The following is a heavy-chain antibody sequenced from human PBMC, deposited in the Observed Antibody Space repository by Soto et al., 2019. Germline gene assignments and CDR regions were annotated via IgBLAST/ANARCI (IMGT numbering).Heavy chain of an antibody. V-gene: IGHV4-61*01. CDR2: IYYSGST. CDR3: ARVNVAARSYFDF. J-gene: IGHJ4*01. D-gene: IGHD6-6*01. CDR1: GVSVSGSYY. Sequence: PSETLSLTCTVSGVSVSGSYYWSWLRQPPGKGLEWIGYIYYSGSTNTNPSLKGRVTISIAASKYQFSLKLNSVTATDTAVYYCARVNVAARSYFDFWGHGALVTASS.